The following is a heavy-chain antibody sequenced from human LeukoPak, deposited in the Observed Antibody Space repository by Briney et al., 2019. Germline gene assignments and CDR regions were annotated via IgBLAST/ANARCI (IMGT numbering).Heavy chain of an antibody. D-gene: IGHD3-3*01. V-gene: IGHV1-8*01. CDR2: MNPNSGNT. Sequence: ASVKVSCKASGYTFTSYDINWVRQATGQGLEWMGWMNPNSGNTGYAQKFQGRVTMTRNTSISTAYMELSSLRSEDTAVYYCAAGYYDFWSGYYSYGMDVWGQGTTVTVSS. J-gene: IGHJ6*02. CDR1: GYTFTSYD. CDR3: AAGYYDFWSGYYSYGMDV.